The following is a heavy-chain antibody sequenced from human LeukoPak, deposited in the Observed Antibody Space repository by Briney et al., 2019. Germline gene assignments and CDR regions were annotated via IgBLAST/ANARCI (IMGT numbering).Heavy chain of an antibody. CDR3: ADNVRVVEGAFDT. CDR1: GGSVSNYF. J-gene: IGHJ3*02. D-gene: IGHD3-22*01. V-gene: IGHV4-59*02. CDR2: IHYSGTT. Sequence: SETLSLTCTVSGGSVSNYFWSWIRQPPAKGPEGIANIHYSGTTNYNPSIKSRVTISLHTSKDQFSLKLSSVASADPAVYYCADNVRVVEGAFDTWGQGTTVTVSS.